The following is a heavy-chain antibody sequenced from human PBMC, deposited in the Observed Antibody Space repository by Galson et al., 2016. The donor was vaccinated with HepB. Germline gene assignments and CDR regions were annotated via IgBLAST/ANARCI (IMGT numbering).Heavy chain of an antibody. D-gene: IGHD1-7*01. CDR3: ARSITGTRHSPDKYYFDF. CDR2: LTSSGGRT. CDR1: GFVFSLSG. Sequence: SLRLPCAASGFVFSLSGLHRVRQAPGKGLEWVSSLTSSGGRTHYTDSVTGRFTISRDNSKNTLYLHMNSLRADDTALYFCARSITGTRHSPDKYYFDFWGQGTLVTVSS. J-gene: IGHJ4*02. V-gene: IGHV3-23*01.